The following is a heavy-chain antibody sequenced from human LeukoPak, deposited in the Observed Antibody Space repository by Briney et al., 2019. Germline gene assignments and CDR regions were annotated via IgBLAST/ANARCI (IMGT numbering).Heavy chain of an antibody. D-gene: IGHD5-24*01. CDR3: ARARREMVDY. J-gene: IGHJ4*02. CDR2: LYHSGST. CDR1: GYSISSGYY. Sequence: WETLSLTCTVSGYSISSGYYWGWIRQPPGKGLEWIGSLYHSGSTYCNPSLKSRVTISVDTSKNQFSLKLSPVTAADTAVYYCARARREMVDYWGQGTLVTVSS. V-gene: IGHV4-38-2*02.